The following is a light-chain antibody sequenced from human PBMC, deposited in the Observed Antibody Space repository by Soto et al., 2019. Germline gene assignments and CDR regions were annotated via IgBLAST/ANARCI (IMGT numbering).Light chain of an antibody. CDR2: EVS. CDR1: GSDVGSYKY. J-gene: IGLJ1*01. V-gene: IGLV2-14*01. Sequence: QSALTQPASVSGSLGQSITISCTGTGSDVGSYKYVSWYQQHPGKAPKLIIFEVSNRPSGVSDRFSGSKSGNTASLTISGLQAEDEADYFCSSYTSISSLGIFGTGTKPPS. CDR3: SSYTSISSLGI.